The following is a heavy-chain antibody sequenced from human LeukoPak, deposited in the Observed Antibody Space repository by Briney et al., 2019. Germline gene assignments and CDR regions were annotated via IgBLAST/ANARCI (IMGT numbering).Heavy chain of an antibody. J-gene: IGHJ3*02. CDR1: GFSLSTYD. CDR3: ARAVTVTADAFDI. V-gene: IGHV3-13*01. CDR2: IGTAGDT. Sequence: PGGSLRLSCAASGFSLSTYDMHWVRQVTGKGLERVSAIGTAGDTYYPDSVKGRFTISRENAKNSLYLQMNSLRAGDTALYYCARAVTVTADAFDIWGQGTMVTVSS. D-gene: IGHD4-17*01.